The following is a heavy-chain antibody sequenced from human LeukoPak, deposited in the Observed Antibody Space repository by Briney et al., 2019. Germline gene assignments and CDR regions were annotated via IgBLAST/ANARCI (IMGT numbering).Heavy chain of an antibody. Sequence: SETLSLTCTVSGGSVSSGSYYWSWIRQPPGKGLEWIGYIYYSGSTNYNPSLKSRVTISVDTSKNQFSLKLSSVTAADTAVYYCARAWDAFDNWGQGTMVTVSS. V-gene: IGHV4-61*01. J-gene: IGHJ3*02. CDR2: IYYSGST. CDR1: GGSVSSGSYY. CDR3: ARAWDAFDN.